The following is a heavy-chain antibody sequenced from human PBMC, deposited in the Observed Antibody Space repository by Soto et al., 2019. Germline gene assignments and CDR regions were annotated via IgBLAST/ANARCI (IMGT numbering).Heavy chain of an antibody. J-gene: IGHJ5*02. V-gene: IGHV1-18*04. CDR1: GYTFTRNS. Sequence: QIQLVQSGGELRKPGASVKVSCKTSGYTFTRNSISWVRQAPGQGLEWMGWISTNNGNTEFAPKFQGRVTLTTDTSTSTAYMELTSLRSDDTAIYYFARGGVYAVDRWGQGTLVTVSS. CDR3: ARGGVYAVDR. D-gene: IGHD4-17*01. CDR2: ISTNNGNT.